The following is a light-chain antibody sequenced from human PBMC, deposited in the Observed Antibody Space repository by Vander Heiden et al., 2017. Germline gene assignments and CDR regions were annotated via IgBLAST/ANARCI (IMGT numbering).Light chain of an antibody. CDR3: QAWDSSTAV. J-gene: IGLJ2*01. V-gene: IGLV3-1*01. CDR1: KLGDKY. CDR2: QDS. Sequence: SYELAPPPSRSVAPGQTASITCSGDKLGDKYACWYQQKPGQSPVLVIYQDSKRPSGIPERFSGSNTGNTATLTISGTQAMDEADYYCQAWDSSTAVFGGGTKLTVL.